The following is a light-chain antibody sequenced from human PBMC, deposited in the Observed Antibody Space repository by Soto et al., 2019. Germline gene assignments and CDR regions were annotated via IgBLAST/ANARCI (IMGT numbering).Light chain of an antibody. CDR1: RSNIGTGYG. Sequence: QAVVTQPPSVSGAPGQRVTISCTGGRSNIGTGYGVHWYQQVPGTAPRLLIYDNNSRPSGVPDRFSGSKSDTSASLVITGLQVEDEADYYCQSSDSSVSGSVFGTGTKVTVL. J-gene: IGLJ1*01. V-gene: IGLV1-40*01. CDR3: QSSDSSVSGSV. CDR2: DNN.